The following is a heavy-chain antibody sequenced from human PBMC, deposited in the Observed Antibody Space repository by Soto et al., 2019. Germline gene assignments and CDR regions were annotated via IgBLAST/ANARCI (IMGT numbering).Heavy chain of an antibody. V-gene: IGHV4-59*08. CDR2: IYYSGST. CDR1: GGSISSYY. D-gene: IGHD4-17*01. CDR3: ARTGRDYGDYVDYFDY. J-gene: IGHJ4*02. Sequence: SETLSLTCTVSGGSISSYYWSWIRQPPGKGLEWIGYIYYSGSTNYNPPLKSRVTISVDTSKNQFSLKLSSVTAADTAVYYCARTGRDYGDYVDYFDYWGQGTLVTVSS.